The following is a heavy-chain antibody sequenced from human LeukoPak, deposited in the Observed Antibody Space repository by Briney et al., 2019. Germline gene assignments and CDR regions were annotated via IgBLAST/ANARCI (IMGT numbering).Heavy chain of an antibody. CDR3: ARADNSGWSR. D-gene: IGHD6-19*01. CDR2: IYYSGST. CDR1: GGSISSYY. Sequence: SETLSLTCTISGGSISSYYWSWILQPPGKGLEWIGYIYYSGSTNYNPSLKSRVTISVDTSKNQFSLKLSSVTAADTAVYYCARADNSGWSRWGQGTLVTVSS. V-gene: IGHV4-59*01. J-gene: IGHJ4*02.